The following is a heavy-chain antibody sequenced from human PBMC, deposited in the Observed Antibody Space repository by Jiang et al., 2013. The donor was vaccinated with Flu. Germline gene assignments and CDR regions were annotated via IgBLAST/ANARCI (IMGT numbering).Heavy chain of an antibody. Sequence: CGAEVKKPGESLKISCKGSGYSFTSYWIGWVRQMPGKGLEWMGIIYPGDSDTRYSPSFQGQVTISADKSIXTAYLQWSSLKASDTAMYYCARPASYGGYVGYFDYWGQGTLVTVSS. CDR2: IYPGDSDT. J-gene: IGHJ4*02. D-gene: IGHD5-12*01. CDR1: GYSFTSYW. CDR3: ARPASYGGYVGYFDY. V-gene: IGHV5-51*01.